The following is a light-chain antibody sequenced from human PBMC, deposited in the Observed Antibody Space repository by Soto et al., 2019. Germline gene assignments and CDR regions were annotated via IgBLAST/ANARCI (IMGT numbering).Light chain of an antibody. J-gene: IGLJ1*01. CDR2: DVN. Sequence: QCVLTQPASVSGSPGQSITISCTGTSCNVGGYNFVAWYQQHPGKVPKLMIFDVNSRPSGVSDRFSGSKSGNTASLTISGLQAEDEGDYYCSSYTSSSTHVFGSGTKLTVL. CDR1: SCNVGGYNF. CDR3: SSYTSSSTHV. V-gene: IGLV2-14*03.